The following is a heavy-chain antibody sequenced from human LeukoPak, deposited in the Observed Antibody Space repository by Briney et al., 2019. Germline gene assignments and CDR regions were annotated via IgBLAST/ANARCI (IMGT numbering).Heavy chain of an antibody. D-gene: IGHD6-13*01. CDR1: GYTFTDYY. CDR3: AREAAGSLVGAPG. V-gene: IGHV1-2*02. CDR2: INPNSGGT. Sequence: ASVKVSCKASGYTFTDYYMHWVRQAPGQGLEWMGWINPNSGGTNYAQRFQGRVTMTRDTSISTAYMELSRLRSDDTAVYYCAREAAGSLVGAPGWGQGTLVTVSS. J-gene: IGHJ4*02.